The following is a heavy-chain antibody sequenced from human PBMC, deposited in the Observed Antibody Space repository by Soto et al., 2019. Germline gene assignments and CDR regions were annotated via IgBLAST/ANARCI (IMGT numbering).Heavy chain of an antibody. CDR2: ISDDVSIK. D-gene: IGHD5-18*01. CDR3: ERAIETAMDPFDY. CDR1: GFIFTTYA. V-gene: IGHV3-30-3*01. Sequence: PWGSLRLSCAASGFIFTTYAMHWVRQAPGKGLEWVAVISDDVSIKYYADSVKGRFTISRDNSKNTFYLQMNSLRGDDTALYYFERAIETAMDPFDYWGKGALVTVSS. J-gene: IGHJ4*02.